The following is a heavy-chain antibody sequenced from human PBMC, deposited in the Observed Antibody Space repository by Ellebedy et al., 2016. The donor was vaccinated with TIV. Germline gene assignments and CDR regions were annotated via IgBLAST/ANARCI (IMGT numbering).Heavy chain of an antibody. CDR1: GGSFSGYY. CDR2: INHSGST. Sequence: MPGGSLRLSCAVYGGSFSGYYWSWIRQPPGKGLEWIGEINHSGSTNYNPSLKSRVTISVDTSKNQFSLKLSSVTAADTAVYYCARAISPTTPGNWFDPWGQGTLVTVSS. D-gene: IGHD4-17*01. CDR3: ARAISPTTPGNWFDP. V-gene: IGHV4-34*01. J-gene: IGHJ5*02.